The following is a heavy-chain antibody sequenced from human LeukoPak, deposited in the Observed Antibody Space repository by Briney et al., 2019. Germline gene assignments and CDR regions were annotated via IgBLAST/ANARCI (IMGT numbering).Heavy chain of an antibody. D-gene: IGHD3-22*01. V-gene: IGHV3-23*01. Sequence: GGSLRLSCAASGFTFSSYAMSRVRQAPGKGLEWVSAISGSGGSTYYADSVKGRFTISRDNSKNTLYLQMNSLRAEDTAVYYCAKSWGYYDSSGYYDYWGQGTLVTVSS. CDR2: ISGSGGST. CDR1: GFTFSSYA. CDR3: AKSWGYYDSSGYYDY. J-gene: IGHJ4*02.